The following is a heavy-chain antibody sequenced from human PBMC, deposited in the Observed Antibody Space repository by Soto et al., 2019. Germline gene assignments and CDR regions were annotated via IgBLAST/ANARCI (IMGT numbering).Heavy chain of an antibody. V-gene: IGHV4-59*08. Sequence: SETLSLTCSVSGGSINNYYWSWIRQPPGKGLEWIGYIYYSGTTNYNPSLKSRVTISVDTSKNQFSLKLSSVTAADTAVYYCARHRYGYGSYYFDYWGQGTLVTVSS. CDR2: IYYSGTT. D-gene: IGHD5-18*01. J-gene: IGHJ4*02. CDR1: GGSINNYY. CDR3: ARHRYGYGSYYFDY.